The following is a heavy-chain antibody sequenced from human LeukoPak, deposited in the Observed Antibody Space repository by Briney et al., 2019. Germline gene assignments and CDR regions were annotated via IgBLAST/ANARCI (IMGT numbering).Heavy chain of an antibody. CDR2: IWDDGIKK. J-gene: IGHJ3*02. CDR1: GFTFSSYS. CDR3: ARDFGTTVTTFGAVDI. D-gene: IGHD4-17*01. Sequence: GGSLRLSCAASGFTFSSYSMNWVRQAPGKGLEWVALIWDDGIKKSHADTVKGRFTISRDNSKNTLYLQMNSLRAEDTAVYYCARDFGTTVTTFGAVDIWGQGTKVIVSS. V-gene: IGHV3-33*08.